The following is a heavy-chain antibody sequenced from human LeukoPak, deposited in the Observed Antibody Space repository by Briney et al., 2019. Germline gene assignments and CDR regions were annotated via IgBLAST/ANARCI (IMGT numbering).Heavy chain of an antibody. CDR1: GFTFNSYV. CDR2: ISSNGGST. J-gene: IGHJ6*02. Sequence: GGSLRLSCSASGFTFNSYVMHWVRQAPGKGLEYVSAISSNGGSTYYANSVKGRFTISRDNSENTLYLQMGSLRAEDMAVYYCARGQQITFGGVIALKPLYYYYGMDVWGQGTTVTVSS. D-gene: IGHD3-16*02. V-gene: IGHV3-64*01. CDR3: ARGQQITFGGVIALKPLYYYYGMDV.